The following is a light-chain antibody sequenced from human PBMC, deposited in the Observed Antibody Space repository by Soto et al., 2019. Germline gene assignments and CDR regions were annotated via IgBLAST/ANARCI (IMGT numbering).Light chain of an antibody. J-gene: IGKJ5*01. CDR1: QAINTY. V-gene: IGKV1-9*01. CDR3: QQRKSYPIT. CDR2: AAS. Sequence: DIHLTQSPSFLSASLGDRVTITCRASQAINTYLAWYQQKPGKAPKLLIFAASTLQNGVPSRFSGSGSGTEFTVTITSLQPEDFATYYCQQRKSYPITFGQGTRLEIK.